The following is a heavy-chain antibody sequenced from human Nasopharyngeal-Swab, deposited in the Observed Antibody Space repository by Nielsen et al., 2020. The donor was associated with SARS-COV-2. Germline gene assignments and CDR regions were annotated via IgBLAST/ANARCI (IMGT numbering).Heavy chain of an antibody. Sequence: GGSLRLSCAASRFTFSDYYMSWIRQAPGKGLEWVSYISSSGSAIYYADSVKGRFTISRDNAKNSLYLQMNSLRAEDTAVYYCAHHYGGNTDHLDYWGQGTLVTVSS. D-gene: IGHD4-23*01. CDR3: AHHYGGNTDHLDY. V-gene: IGHV3-11*04. CDR1: RFTFSDYY. CDR2: ISSSGSAI. J-gene: IGHJ4*02.